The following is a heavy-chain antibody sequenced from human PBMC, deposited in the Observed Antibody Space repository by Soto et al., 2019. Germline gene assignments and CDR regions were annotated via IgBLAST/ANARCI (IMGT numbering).Heavy chain of an antibody. J-gene: IGHJ5*02. D-gene: IGHD6-19*01. Sequence: QVQLVQSGAEVKKPGSSVKVSCKASGGTFSSYTISWVRQAPGQGLEWMGRIIPILGIANYAQKFQGRVTITAGKSTSTAYMELSSLRSEDTAVYYCAREQSGIAVAGNWFDPWGQGTLVTVSS. CDR1: GGTFSSYT. V-gene: IGHV1-69*08. CDR2: IIPILGIA. CDR3: AREQSGIAVAGNWFDP.